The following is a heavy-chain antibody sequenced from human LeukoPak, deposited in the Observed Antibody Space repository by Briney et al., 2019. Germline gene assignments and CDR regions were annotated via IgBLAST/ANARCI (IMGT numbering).Heavy chain of an antibody. CDR2: INPSGGST. CDR1: GYTFTGYY. Sequence: GASVKVSCKASGYTFTGYYIHWVRQAPGQGLEWMGIINPSGGSTSYAQKFQGRVTMTRDTSTSTVYMELSSLRSEDTAVYYCARDRVDGDYGEREIDYWGQGTLVTVSS. D-gene: IGHD4-17*01. CDR3: ARDRVDGDYGEREIDY. V-gene: IGHV1-46*01. J-gene: IGHJ4*02.